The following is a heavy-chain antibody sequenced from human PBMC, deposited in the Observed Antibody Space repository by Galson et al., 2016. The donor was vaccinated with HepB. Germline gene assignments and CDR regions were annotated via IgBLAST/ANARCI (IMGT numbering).Heavy chain of an antibody. CDR1: GFTFSSYA. CDR3: ASGTTVTTSNSFWYFVL. CDR2: ISGSGGET. Sequence: SLRLSCAASGFTFSSYAMTWVRQAPGKGLDWVSTISGSGGETHYADSVKGRFTFSRDNSKNTMYVQMTSLRAEDTAVYYCASGTTVTTSNSFWYFVLWGRGTLVTVSS. J-gene: IGHJ2*01. V-gene: IGHV3-23*01. D-gene: IGHD4-17*01.